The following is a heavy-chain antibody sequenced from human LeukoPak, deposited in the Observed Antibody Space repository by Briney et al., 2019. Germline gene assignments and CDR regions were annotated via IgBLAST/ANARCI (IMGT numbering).Heavy chain of an antibody. CDR1: GGSISSYY. D-gene: IGHD6-19*01. J-gene: IGHJ5*02. CDR3: ARDREVAGTRWFDP. V-gene: IGHV4-59*01. Sequence: PSETLSLTCTVSGGSISSYYWSWIRQPPGKGLERIGYIYYSGSTNYNPSLKSRVTISVDTSKNQFSLKLSSVTAADTAVYYCARDREVAGTRWFDPWGQGTLVTVSS. CDR2: IYYSGST.